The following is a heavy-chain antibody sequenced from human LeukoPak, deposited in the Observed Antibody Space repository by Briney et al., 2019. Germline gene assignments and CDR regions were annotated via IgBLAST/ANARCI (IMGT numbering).Heavy chain of an antibody. CDR1: GGSMSSYY. D-gene: IGHD3-22*01. CDR2: IYYTGST. CDR3: AREIHFDSSGQRTLHAFDI. Sequence: SETLSLTCTVSGGSMSSYYWSWIRQPPGKGLEFIGYIYYTGSTNYNPSLKSRVSISIDTSKNQFSLKVNSVTAADTAVYYCAREIHFDSSGQRTLHAFDIWGQGTMVTVSS. J-gene: IGHJ3*02. V-gene: IGHV4-59*12.